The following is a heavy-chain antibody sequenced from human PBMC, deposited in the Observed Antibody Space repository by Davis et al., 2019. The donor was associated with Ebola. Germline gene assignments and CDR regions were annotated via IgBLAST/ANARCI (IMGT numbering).Heavy chain of an antibody. CDR1: GGSIRSYY. D-gene: IGHD3-16*02. Sequence: MPSETLSLTCTVSGGSIRSYYWSWVRQPPGKGLEWIGYIYYSGSTNYNPSLKSRVTISVDTSKNQFSLKLSSVTAADTAVYYCARGIRLGELSDEYWGQGTLVTVSS. CDR3: ARGIRLGELSDEY. CDR2: IYYSGST. V-gene: IGHV4-59*12. J-gene: IGHJ4*02.